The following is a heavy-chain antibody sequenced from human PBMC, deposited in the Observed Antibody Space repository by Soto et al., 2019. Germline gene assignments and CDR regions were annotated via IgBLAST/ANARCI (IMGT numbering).Heavy chain of an antibody. CDR2: VYESGYT. D-gene: IGHD5-18*01. CDR1: GASVSTGAYY. CDR3: VRDLRHTAMVHPWFDP. V-gene: IGHV4-31*03. J-gene: IGHJ5*02. Sequence: SETLSLTCTVSGASVSTGAYYWGWVRQRPGRGLEWIGYVYESGYTYYNMSLKSRLTISLDRSNNQFSLGLTSVTAADTAVYYCVRDLRHTAMVHPWFDPWGQGTLVTVSS.